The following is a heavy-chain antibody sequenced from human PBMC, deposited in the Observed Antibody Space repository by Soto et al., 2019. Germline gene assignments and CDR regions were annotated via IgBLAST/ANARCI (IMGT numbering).Heavy chain of an antibody. Sequence: QLQLQESGPGLVKPSETLSLTCTVSGGSISSSSYYWGWIRQPPGKGLEWIGSIYYSGSTYYNPSLKRRVTISVDTSKNQFSRQLSSVTAADTAVYYCARRRELWPYYFDYWGQGTLVTVSS. CDR2: IYYSGST. D-gene: IGHD5-18*01. CDR1: GGSISSSSYY. V-gene: IGHV4-39*01. J-gene: IGHJ4*02. CDR3: ARRRELWPYYFDY.